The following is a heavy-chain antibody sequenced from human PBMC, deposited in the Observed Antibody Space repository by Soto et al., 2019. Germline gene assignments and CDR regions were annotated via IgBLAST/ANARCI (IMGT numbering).Heavy chain of an antibody. CDR2: INAGNGNT. Sequence: ASVKVSCKASGYTFTSYAMHWVRQAPGQRLEWMGSINAGNGNTKYSQKFQGRVTITADESTSTAYMELSSLRSDDTAVYYCAREYYYGSGPTYWGQGTLVTVS. CDR1: GYTFTSYA. D-gene: IGHD3-10*01. CDR3: AREYYYGSGPTY. J-gene: IGHJ4*02. V-gene: IGHV1-3*01.